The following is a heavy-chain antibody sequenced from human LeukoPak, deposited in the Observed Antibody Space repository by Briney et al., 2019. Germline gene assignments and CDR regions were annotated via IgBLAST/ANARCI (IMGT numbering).Heavy chain of an antibody. CDR2: IYYSGST. CDR1: GGSISSGGYY. Sequence: SQTLSLTCTVSGGSISSGGYYWSWIRQHPGKGLEWIGYIYYSGSTYYNPSLKSRVTISVDTSKNQFSLKLSSVTAADTAVYCCAREVATALDYWGQGTLVTVSS. V-gene: IGHV4-31*03. CDR3: AREVATALDY. D-gene: IGHD2-15*01. J-gene: IGHJ4*02.